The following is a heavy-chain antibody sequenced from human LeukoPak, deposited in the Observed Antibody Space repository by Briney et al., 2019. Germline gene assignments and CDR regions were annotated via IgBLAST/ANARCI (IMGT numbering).Heavy chain of an antibody. CDR2: INPNSGGT. V-gene: IGHV1-2*02. CDR1: GHTFTGYY. J-gene: IGHJ5*02. CDR3: ARGGRYCSSTSCYGSAVPNWFDP. D-gene: IGHD2-2*01. Sequence: GASVKVSCKASGHTFTGYYMHWVRQAPGQGLEWMGWINPNSGGTNYAQKFQGRVTMTRDTSISTAYMELSRLRSDDTAVYYCARGGRYCSSTSCYGSAVPNWFDPWGQGTLVTVSS.